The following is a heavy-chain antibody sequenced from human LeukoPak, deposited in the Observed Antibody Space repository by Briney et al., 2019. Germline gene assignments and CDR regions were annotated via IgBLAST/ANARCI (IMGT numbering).Heavy chain of an antibody. CDR1: GFTFSSYG. CDR2: ISYDGSNK. D-gene: IGHD4-23*01. Sequence: PGRSLRLSCAASGFTFSSYGMHWVRQAPGKGLEWVAAISYDGSNKYYADSVKGRFTISRDNSKNTLYLQMNSLRAEDTAVYYCAKDARDYGGNSNYYYYGMDVWGQGTTVTVSS. J-gene: IGHJ6*02. V-gene: IGHV3-30*18. CDR3: AKDARDYGGNSNYYYYGMDV.